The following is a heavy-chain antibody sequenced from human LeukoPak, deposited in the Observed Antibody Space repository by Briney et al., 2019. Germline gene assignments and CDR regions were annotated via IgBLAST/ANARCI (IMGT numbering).Heavy chain of an antibody. CDR1: GGSISSYY. CDR3: ARDRGIAVAGILFDY. V-gene: IGHV4-4*08. J-gene: IGHJ4*02. Sequence: TSETLSLTCTVSGGSISSYYWSWIRQPPGKGLEWIGRIYTSGSTNYNPSLKSRVTISVDTSKNQFSLKLSSVTAADTAVYYCARDRGIAVAGILFDYWGQGTLVTVSS. CDR2: IYTSGST. D-gene: IGHD6-19*01.